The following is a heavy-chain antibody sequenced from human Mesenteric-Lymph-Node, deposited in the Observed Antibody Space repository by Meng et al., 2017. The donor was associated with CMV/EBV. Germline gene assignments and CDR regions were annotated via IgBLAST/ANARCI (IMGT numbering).Heavy chain of an antibody. D-gene: IGHD1-26*01. CDR2: IYYSGST. CDR3: AREGDSGRDFDY. J-gene: IGHJ4*02. V-gene: IGHV4-61*08. CDR1: GGSLSSGDYY. Sequence: SETLSLTCSVSGGSLSSGDYYWTWIRQTPGKGLEWIGYIYYSGSTNYNPSLKSRVTISVDTSKNQFSLKLSSVTAADTAVYYCAREGDSGRDFDYWGQGTLVTVSS.